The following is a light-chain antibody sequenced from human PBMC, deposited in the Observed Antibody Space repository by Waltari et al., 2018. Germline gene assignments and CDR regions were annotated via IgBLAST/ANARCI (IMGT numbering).Light chain of an antibody. CDR2: EVS. CDR3: SSYAGSNGKV. J-gene: IGLJ3*02. V-gene: IGLV2-8*01. CDR1: NSDIGAYNY. Sequence: QSALTQPPSASGSPGQSVTISCTGTNSDIGAYNYVSWYQQYPGKAPRVGIYEVSQRPPGVPGRFSGSKSGNTASLTGSGLQAEDEAEYHCSSYAGSNGKVFGGGTKVTVL.